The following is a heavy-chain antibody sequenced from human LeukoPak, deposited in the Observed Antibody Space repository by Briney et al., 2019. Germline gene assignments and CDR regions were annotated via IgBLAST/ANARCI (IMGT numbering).Heavy chain of an antibody. J-gene: IGHJ4*02. CDR1: GFTFSSYG. V-gene: IGHV3-30*03. Sequence: GGSLRLSCAASGFTFSSYGMHWVRQAPGKGLEWVAVISYDDGSNKYYADSVKGRFTISRDNSKNTLYLQMNSLRSEDTAVYFCARDVGGLDGDGLDHWGQGTLVTVSS. CDR3: ARDVGGLDGDGLDH. CDR2: ISYDDGSNK. D-gene: IGHD4-17*01.